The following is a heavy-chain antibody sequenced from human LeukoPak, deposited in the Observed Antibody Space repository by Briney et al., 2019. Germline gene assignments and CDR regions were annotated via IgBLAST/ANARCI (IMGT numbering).Heavy chain of an antibody. CDR2: INHSGST. CDR3: ARGVTRYCSSTSCYYFDY. J-gene: IGHJ4*02. Sequence: SETLSLTCAVYGGSFSGYYWSWIRQPPGKGLEWIGEINHSGSTNYNPSLKSRVTISVDTSKNQFSLKLSSVTAADTAVYYCARGVTRYCSSTSCYYFDYWGQGTLVTVSS. CDR1: GGSFSGYY. V-gene: IGHV4-34*01. D-gene: IGHD2-2*01.